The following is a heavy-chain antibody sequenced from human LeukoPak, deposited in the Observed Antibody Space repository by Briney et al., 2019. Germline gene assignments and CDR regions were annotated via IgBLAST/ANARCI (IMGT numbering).Heavy chain of an antibody. CDR1: GGSISSYY. V-gene: IGHV4-59*01. CDR3: ARETFIAVGMDV. CDR2: IYYSGST. J-gene: IGHJ6*02. Sequence: SETLSLTCTVSGGSISSYYWSWIRQPPGKGLEWIGYIYYSGSTNYNPSLKSRVTISVDTSKNQFSLKLSSVTAADTAVYYCARETFIAVGMDVWGQGTTVTVSS. D-gene: IGHD6-19*01.